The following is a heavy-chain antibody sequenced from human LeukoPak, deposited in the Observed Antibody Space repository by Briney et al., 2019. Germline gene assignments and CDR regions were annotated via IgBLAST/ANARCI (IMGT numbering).Heavy chain of an antibody. CDR1: GFAFSDYS. CDR3: ARVVVENWFDP. Sequence: GGSLRLSCAASGFAFSDYSMKWVRQAPGKGLEWISFISTSSSRMSYADSVKGRFTISRDNSKNTLYLQMNSLRAEDTAVYYCARVVVENWFDPWGQGTLVTVSS. D-gene: IGHD2-15*01. J-gene: IGHJ5*02. CDR2: ISTSSSRM. V-gene: IGHV3-48*01.